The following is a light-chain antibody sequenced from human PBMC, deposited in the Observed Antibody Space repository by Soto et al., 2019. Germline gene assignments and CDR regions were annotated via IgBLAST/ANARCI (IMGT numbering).Light chain of an antibody. CDR3: LQDYNYPYT. CDR1: QGIRND. Sequence: AIQMTQSPSSLSASVGDRVTITCRACQGIRNDLGWYQQKPGKAPKLLIYAASSLQSRVPSRFTGSGSGTDFTLTISSLQPEDFATYYCLQDYNYPYTFGQGTQLEIK. J-gene: IGKJ2*01. CDR2: AAS. V-gene: IGKV1-6*01.